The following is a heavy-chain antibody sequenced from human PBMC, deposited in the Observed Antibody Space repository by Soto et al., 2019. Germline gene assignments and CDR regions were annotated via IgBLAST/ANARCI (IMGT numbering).Heavy chain of an antibody. CDR1: GGSVSSGTYY. V-gene: IGHV4-61*01. J-gene: IGHJ2*01. Sequence: QVQLQESGPGQVKPSETLFLTCTVSGGSVSSGTYYWSWIRQPAGKGLEWMGYIYRGSPNYNPSPESRAPLPVAPPRTQSPWFLGPGPAADTPGYYCSRTQGLGAGYFALWGGAPWSLSPQ. CDR3: SRTQGLGAGYFAL. CDR2: IYRGSP. D-gene: IGHD7-27*01.